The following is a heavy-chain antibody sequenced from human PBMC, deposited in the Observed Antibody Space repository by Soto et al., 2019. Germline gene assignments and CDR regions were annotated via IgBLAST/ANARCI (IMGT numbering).Heavy chain of an antibody. Sequence: EVQLVESGGGLVQPGRSLRLSCAASGFTFDDYAMHWVRQAPGKGLEWVSGISWNSGSIGYADSVKGRFTISRDNAKNSLYLQKNSLRAEDTPFYYCEKGGRPLFGDTYFAYWGQGTLVPVPS. J-gene: IGHJ4*02. CDR2: ISWNSGSI. CDR1: GFTFDDYA. CDR3: EKGGRPLFGDTYFAY. D-gene: IGHD3-3*01. V-gene: IGHV3-9*01.